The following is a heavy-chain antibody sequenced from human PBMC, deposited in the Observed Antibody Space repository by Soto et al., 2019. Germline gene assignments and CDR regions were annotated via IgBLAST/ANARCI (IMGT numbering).Heavy chain of an antibody. CDR1: GFTFSSYG. CDR2: ISYDGSNK. V-gene: IGHV3-30*03. D-gene: IGHD4-17*01. Sequence: VGSLRLSYAASGFTFSSYGMHWVRQAPGKGLEWVAVISYDGSNKYYADSVKGRFTISRDNSKNTLYLQMNSLRAEDTAVYYCATEEGGDYYYYYGMDVWGQGTTVTVSS. CDR3: ATEEGGDYYYYYGMDV. J-gene: IGHJ6*02.